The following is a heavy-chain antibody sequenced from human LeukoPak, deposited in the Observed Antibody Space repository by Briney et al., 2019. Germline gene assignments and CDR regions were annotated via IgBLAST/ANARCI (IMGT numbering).Heavy chain of an antibody. CDR2: INHSGST. V-gene: IGHV4-34*01. CDR3: ARGLGSSSWYPTPYFDY. CDR1: GRSFSGYY. Sequence: SETLSLTCAVYGRSFSGYYWSWTRQPPGRGLEWIGEINHSGSTNYNPSLKSRVTISVDTSKNQFSLKLSSVTAADTAVYYCARGLGSSSWYPTPYFDYWGQGTLVTVSS. D-gene: IGHD6-13*01. J-gene: IGHJ4*02.